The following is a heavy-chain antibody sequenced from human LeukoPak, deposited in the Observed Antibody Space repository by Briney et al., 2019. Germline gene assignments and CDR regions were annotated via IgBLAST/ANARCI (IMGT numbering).Heavy chain of an antibody. J-gene: IGHJ6*02. Sequence: ASVKVSCKASGYTFTSYGISWVRQAPGQGLEWMGWISAYNGNTNYAQKLQGRVTMTTDTSTSTAYMELRSLRSDDTAVYYCARESWSYSSGLYGMDVWGQGTTVTVSS. D-gene: IGHD6-19*01. CDR2: ISAYNGNT. CDR1: GYTFTSYG. V-gene: IGHV1-18*01. CDR3: ARESWSYSSGLYGMDV.